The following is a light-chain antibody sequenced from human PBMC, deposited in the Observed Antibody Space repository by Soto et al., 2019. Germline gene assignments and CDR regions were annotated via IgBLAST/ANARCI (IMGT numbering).Light chain of an antibody. J-gene: IGKJ5*01. CDR1: QSVSSSY. Sequence: VLPQSPGTLSLSPGERATLSCRASQSVSSSYLAWYQQKPGQAPRRLIYGASSRATGIPDRFGGSGSGTDFTRTISRLETEEFALYYCQQYGSSRGTFGQGTRLLSK. V-gene: IGKV3-20*01. CDR2: GAS. CDR3: QQYGSSRGT.